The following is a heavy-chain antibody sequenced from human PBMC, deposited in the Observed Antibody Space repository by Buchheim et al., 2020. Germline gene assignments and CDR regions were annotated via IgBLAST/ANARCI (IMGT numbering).Heavy chain of an antibody. V-gene: IGHV3-23*01. Sequence: EVQLLESGGGLVQPGGSLRLSCAASGFTFSDYAMTWVRQAPRKGLEWVSSISGRGGRAYYADSVKGRFTISSDSSKNTLYLEMNSLRAEDTAVYYCGKESDYDFWSSYLSAIDYWGQGTL. CDR2: ISGRGGRA. J-gene: IGHJ4*02. D-gene: IGHD3-3*01. CDR1: GFTFSDYA. CDR3: GKESDYDFWSSYLSAIDY.